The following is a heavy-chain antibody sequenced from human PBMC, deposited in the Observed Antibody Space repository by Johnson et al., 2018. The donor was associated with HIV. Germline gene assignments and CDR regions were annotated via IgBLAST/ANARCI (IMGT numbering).Heavy chain of an antibody. D-gene: IGHD6-13*01. J-gene: IGHJ3*01. Sequence: QVQLVESGGGVVQPGRSLRLSCAASGFIFSSYGTHWVRQAPGKGLEWVAGIWYDGSNEYYADSVKGRFSISRDNSKNTLYLQMNSLRVEDTAVYYCVKCIWGSSLIDAFDVWGQGTMVTVSS. CDR3: VKCIWGSSLIDAFDV. V-gene: IGHV3-33*06. CDR2: IWYDGSNE. CDR1: GFIFSSYG.